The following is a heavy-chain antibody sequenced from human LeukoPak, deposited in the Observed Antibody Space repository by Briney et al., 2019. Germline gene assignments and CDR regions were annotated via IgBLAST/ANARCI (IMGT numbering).Heavy chain of an antibody. Sequence: GRSVRVSCAASGFTFSSYAMHWVRQAPGKRLEWVAVIYYDGRNKYYADSVKGRFTISRDTSTSTLYLQLNSLRAEDTAVYYCARSYDSSGYHPSIYYYYVMDVWGQGITVTVSS. CDR1: GFTFSSYA. CDR3: ARSYDSSGYHPSIYYYYVMDV. D-gene: IGHD3-22*01. V-gene: IGHV3-30*04. CDR2: IYYDGRNK. J-gene: IGHJ6*01.